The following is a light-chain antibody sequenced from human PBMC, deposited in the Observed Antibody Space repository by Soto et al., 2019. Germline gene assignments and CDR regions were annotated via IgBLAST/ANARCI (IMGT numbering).Light chain of an antibody. J-gene: IGLJ1*01. CDR1: SSDVGGYNY. Sequence: QSALTQPRSVSESPGQSVTISCTGTSSDVGGYNYVSWYQQHPGKAPKLMLYDVSKRPSGVPDRFSGSKSGNTASLTISGLQAEDEADYYCCSYAGSYTLYVFGTGTKLTVL. V-gene: IGLV2-11*01. CDR2: DVS. CDR3: CSYAGSYTLYV.